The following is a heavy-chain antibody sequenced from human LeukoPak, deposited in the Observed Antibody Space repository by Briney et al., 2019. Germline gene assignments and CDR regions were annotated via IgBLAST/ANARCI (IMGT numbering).Heavy chain of an antibody. CDR3: ARDRVFGVVKLYYYYYMDV. Sequence: ASVKVSCKASGYTFTGYYMHWVRQAPGQGLEWMGWINPNSGGTNYAQKFQGRVTMTRDTSISTAYMELSRLRSDDTAVYYCARDRVFGVVKLYYYYYMDVWGKGTTVTVSS. D-gene: IGHD3-3*01. CDR1: GYTFTGYY. CDR2: INPNSGGT. J-gene: IGHJ6*03. V-gene: IGHV1-2*02.